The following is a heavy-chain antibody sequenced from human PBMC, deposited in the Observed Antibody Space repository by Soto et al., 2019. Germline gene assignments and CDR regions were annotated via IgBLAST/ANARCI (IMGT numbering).Heavy chain of an antibody. V-gene: IGHV3-66*01. CDR1: GFTVSSNY. CDR2: IYSGGST. J-gene: IGHJ4*02. Sequence: GGSLRLSCAASGFTVSSNYMSWVRQAPGKGLEWVSVIYSGGSTYYADSVKGRFTISRDDSKNMLYLEMNGLRAEDTAVYFCAKDPKSGIPYYFDYWGQGALVTVSS. D-gene: IGHD6-13*01. CDR3: AKDPKSGIPYYFDY.